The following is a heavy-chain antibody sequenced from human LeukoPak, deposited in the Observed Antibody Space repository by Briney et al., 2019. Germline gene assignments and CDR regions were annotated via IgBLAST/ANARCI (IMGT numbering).Heavy chain of an antibody. V-gene: IGHV4-39*07. CDR1: GDSISSRIYY. CDR3: ARYYCPDGSCQGFDF. Sequence: SETLSLTCIVSGDSISSRIYYWGWIRQPPGKGLEWIGTIYHTGSTYYNPSLKSRLTMSVDTSKNQFSLRLSSVTAADTAVYYCARYYCPDGSCQGFDFWGQGTLVTVSS. D-gene: IGHD2-8*01. J-gene: IGHJ4*02. CDR2: IYHTGST.